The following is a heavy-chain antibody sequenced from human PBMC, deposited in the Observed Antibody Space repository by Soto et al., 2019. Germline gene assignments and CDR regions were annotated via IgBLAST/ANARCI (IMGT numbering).Heavy chain of an antibody. J-gene: IGHJ4*02. V-gene: IGHV3-43*01. D-gene: IGHD1-1*01. Sequence: EVHLVESGGVVVQPGGSLRLSCAASGFTFEDYSMHWVRQAPGKGLDWVSLINWDGSNTYYADSVKGRFTISRDNTKNSLYLQMNSLSTEDTALYYCAKVVTRHSWNVGLDYWGQGTLVTVSS. CDR1: GFTFEDYS. CDR3: AKVVTRHSWNVGLDY. CDR2: INWDGSNT.